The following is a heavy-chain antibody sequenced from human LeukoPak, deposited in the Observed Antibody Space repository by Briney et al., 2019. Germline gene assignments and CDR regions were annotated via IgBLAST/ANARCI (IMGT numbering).Heavy chain of an antibody. V-gene: IGHV3-23*01. CDR1: GFNFSTHA. CDR3: AKGSQWELLMGVFDY. D-gene: IGHD2-8*01. J-gene: IGHJ4*02. Sequence: GGSLRLSCVVSGFNFSTHAMSWVRQAPGKGLEWVSTLRGGGGKSYYADSVKGRLTISKDISKNTLYLQMNSLRADDTAVYYCAKGSQWELLMGVFDYWGQGTLVTVSS. CDR2: LRGGGGKS.